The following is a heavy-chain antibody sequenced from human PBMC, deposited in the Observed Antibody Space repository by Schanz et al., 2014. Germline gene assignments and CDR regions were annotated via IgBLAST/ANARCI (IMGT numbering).Heavy chain of an antibody. CDR3: ARDRGHGDLPGDI. Sequence: QVQLQESGPGLVKPSQTLSLTCTVSVGSVSSGGDYWSWIRQHPGKGLEWIGFISYSGSTYYNPSLKSRVTISVDTSKNQFSLNLSSATAADTAVYCCARDRGHGDLPGDIWGQGTMVTVSS. J-gene: IGHJ3*02. V-gene: IGHV4-31*03. CDR1: VGSVSSGGDY. D-gene: IGHD4-17*01. CDR2: ISYSGST.